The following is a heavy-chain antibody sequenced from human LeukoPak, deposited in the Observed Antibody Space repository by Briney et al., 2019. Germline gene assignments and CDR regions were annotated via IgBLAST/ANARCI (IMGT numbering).Heavy chain of an antibody. CDR2: ISAYNGNT. Sequence: ASVKVSCKASGYTFTSYGISWVRQAPGQGLEWMGWISAYNGNTNYAQKLQGRVTMTTDTSTSTAYMELRSLRSDDTAVYYCARVRFGELLDPTPHGMDVWGQGTTVTVSS. D-gene: IGHD3-10*01. CDR1: GYTFTSYG. CDR3: ARVRFGELLDPTPHGMDV. J-gene: IGHJ6*02. V-gene: IGHV1-18*01.